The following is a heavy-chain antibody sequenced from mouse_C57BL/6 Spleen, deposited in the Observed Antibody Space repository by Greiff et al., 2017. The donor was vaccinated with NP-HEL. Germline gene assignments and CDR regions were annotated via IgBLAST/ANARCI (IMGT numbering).Heavy chain of an antibody. J-gene: IGHJ4*01. CDR2: INPGSGGT. D-gene: IGHD1-1*01. V-gene: IGHV1-54*01. CDR1: GYAFTNYL. CDR3: ARAHGSSSYYAMDY. Sequence: QVHVKQSGAELVRPGTSVKVSCKASGYAFTNYLIEWVKQRPGQGLEWIGVINPGSGGTNYNEKFKGKATLTADKSSSTAYMQLSSLTSEDSAVYFCARAHGSSSYYAMDYWGQGTSVTVSS.